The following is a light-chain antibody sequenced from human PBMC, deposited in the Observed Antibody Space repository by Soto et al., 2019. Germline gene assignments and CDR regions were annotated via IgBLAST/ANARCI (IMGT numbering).Light chain of an antibody. J-gene: IGKJ1*01. V-gene: IGKV3-15*01. CDR2: GAS. Sequence: EIMMTQSPATLSVSPGERDTLSCRASQSVSSSLAGYQQKPGQAPRLLIYGASTRATGIPARFSGSGSGTEFTLTINSLQSEDFAVYYCQQYNNWWTFGQGTKVEIK. CDR3: QQYNNWWT. CDR1: QSVSSS.